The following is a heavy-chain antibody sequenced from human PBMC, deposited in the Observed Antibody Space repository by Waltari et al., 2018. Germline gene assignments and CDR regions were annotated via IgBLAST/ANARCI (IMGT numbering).Heavy chain of an antibody. CDR1: GGSISSYY. CDR2: IYYSGST. Sequence: QVQLQESGPGLVKPSETLSLTCTVSGGSISSYYWSWIRQPPGKGLEWIGYIYYSGSTNYNPSRKRRVTISVDTSKNQFSLKLSSVTAADTAVYYCARRGHYYMDVWGKGTTVTVSS. V-gene: IGHV4-59*01. CDR3: ARRGHYYMDV. J-gene: IGHJ6*03.